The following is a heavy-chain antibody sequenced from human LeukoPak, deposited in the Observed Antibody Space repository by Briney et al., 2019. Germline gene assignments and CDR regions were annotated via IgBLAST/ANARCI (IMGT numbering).Heavy chain of an antibody. CDR2: ISGSGVNM. CDR1: GFTFSDYY. J-gene: IGHJ5*02. D-gene: IGHD2-2*01. CDR3: AKGDSTSCCRGEVS. V-gene: IGHV3-11*01. Sequence: GGSLRLSCAASGFTFSDYYMSWIRQAPGKGLQWVSYISGSGVNMYYADSVKGRFTISRDNAKNSLYLQMNSLRADDTAVYYCAKGDSTSCCRGEVSWGQGTLVTVSS.